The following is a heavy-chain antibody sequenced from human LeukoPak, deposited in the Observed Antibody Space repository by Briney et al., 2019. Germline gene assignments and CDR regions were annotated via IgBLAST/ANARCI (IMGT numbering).Heavy chain of an antibody. CDR1: GGSISSYY. CDR2: IYYSGST. CDR3: AREGGIAAAGLDY. Sequence: SETLSLTCTVSGGSISSYYWSWIRQPPGKGLEWTGYIYYSGSTNYNPSLKSRVTISVDTSKNQFSLKLSSVTAADTAVYYCAREGGIAAAGLDYRGQGTLVTVSS. D-gene: IGHD6-13*01. V-gene: IGHV4-59*01. J-gene: IGHJ4*02.